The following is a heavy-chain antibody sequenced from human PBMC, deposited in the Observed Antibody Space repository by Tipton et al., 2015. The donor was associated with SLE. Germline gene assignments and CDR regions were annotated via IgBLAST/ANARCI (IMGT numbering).Heavy chain of an antibody. CDR2: IRSNAYGEAT. CDR3: TRADRFGLGELYFMDV. CDR1: GFIFGDYA. V-gene: IGHV3-49*04. J-gene: IGHJ6*03. Sequence: VQLVQSGGGLVQPGRSLRLSCTGSGFIFGDYALSWVRQAPGKGLEWVGFIRSNAYGEATDYAASVKGRVVISRDDSKSIAYLQVNSLKTEDSAVYYCTRADRFGLGELYFMDVWGKGTTVTVSS. D-gene: IGHD3-16*01.